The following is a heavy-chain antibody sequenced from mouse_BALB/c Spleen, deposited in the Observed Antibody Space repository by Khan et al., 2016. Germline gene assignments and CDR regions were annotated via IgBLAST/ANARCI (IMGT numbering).Heavy chain of an antibody. J-gene: IGHJ3*01. Sequence: EVQLPESGGGLVQPGGSMKLSCVASGFTFSNYWMNWVCQFPEKGLEWIAEIRLQSNNYATHYSESVKRRFTISRADSKSSVYLQMNNLRPEDTGIDYCTRPFAYWGQGTLVTVSA. CDR1: GFTFSNYW. V-gene: IGHV6-6*02. CDR2: IRLQSNNYAT. CDR3: TRPFAY.